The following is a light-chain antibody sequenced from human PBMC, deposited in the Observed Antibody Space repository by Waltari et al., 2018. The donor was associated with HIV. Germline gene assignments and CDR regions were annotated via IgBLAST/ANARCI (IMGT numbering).Light chain of an antibody. CDR2: DNN. CDR1: SSNIGNNY. V-gene: IGLV1-51*01. J-gene: IGLJ2*01. Sequence: QSVLTQPPSVSAAPGQKVTISCSGTSSNIGNNYVSWYQQFPGAAPKLLLYDNNKRPSGIPDRLSGSKAGTSATLGIIGLQTGDEADYYCEAWDSGPRAVVFGGGTKLTVL. CDR3: EAWDSGPRAVV.